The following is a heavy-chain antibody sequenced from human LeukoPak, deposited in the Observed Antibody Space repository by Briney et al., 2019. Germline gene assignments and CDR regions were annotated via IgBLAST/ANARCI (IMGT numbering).Heavy chain of an antibody. CDR1: GGPVSSTTYY. V-gene: IGHV4-39*01. D-gene: IGHD3-10*01. CDR3: ARYVVYGSGKYYFDY. CDR2: INYSGST. J-gene: IGHJ4*02. Sequence: SETLSLTCTVSGGPVSSTTYYWSWIRQPPGKGLEWIASINYSGSTYYNPSLKSRVTISVDTSENQFSLKLSSVTAADTAVYYCARYVVYGSGKYYFDYWGQGTLVTVSS.